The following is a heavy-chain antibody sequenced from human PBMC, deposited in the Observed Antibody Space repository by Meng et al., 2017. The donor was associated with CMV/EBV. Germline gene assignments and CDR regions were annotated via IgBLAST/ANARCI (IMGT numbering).Heavy chain of an antibody. CDR2: ISYDGSNK. J-gene: IGHJ6*02. D-gene: IGHD3-3*01. CDR1: GFTFSSYA. V-gene: IGHV3-30*04. Sequence: WGSLRLSCAASGFTFSSYAMHWVRQAPGKGLEWVAVISYDGSNKYYADSVKGRFTISRDNSKNTLYLQMNSLRAEDTAVYYCARDLETYCDFWSGLYGMDVWGQGTTVTVSS. CDR3: ARDLETYCDFWSGLYGMDV.